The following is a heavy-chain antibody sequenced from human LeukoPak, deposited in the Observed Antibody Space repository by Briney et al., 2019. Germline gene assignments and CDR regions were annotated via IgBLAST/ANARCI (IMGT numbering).Heavy chain of an antibody. CDR2: IWYDGSNK. CDR1: GFTFSSYG. Sequence: PGGSLRLSCAASGFTFSSYGMHWVRQAPGKGLEWVAVIWYDGSNKYYADSVKGRFTISRDNSKNTLCLQMNSLRAEDTAVYYCARDSDSSGYYTPYFDYWGQGTLVTVSS. V-gene: IGHV3-33*01. D-gene: IGHD3-22*01. J-gene: IGHJ4*02. CDR3: ARDSDSSGYYTPYFDY.